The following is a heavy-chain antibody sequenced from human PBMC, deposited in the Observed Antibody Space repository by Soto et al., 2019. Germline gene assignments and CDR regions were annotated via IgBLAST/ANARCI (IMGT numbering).Heavy chain of an antibody. D-gene: IGHD3-3*01. J-gene: IGHJ6*03. V-gene: IGHV3-7*01. CDR1: GFTFSSYW. CDR2: IKQDGSEK. CDR3: AREFLEWSSLPNYYMDV. Sequence: GGSLRLSCAASGFTFSSYWMSWVRQAPGKGLEWVANIKQDGSEKYYVDSVKGRFTISRDNAKNSLYLQMNSLRAEDTAVYYCAREFLEWSSLPNYYMDVWGKGTTVTVSS.